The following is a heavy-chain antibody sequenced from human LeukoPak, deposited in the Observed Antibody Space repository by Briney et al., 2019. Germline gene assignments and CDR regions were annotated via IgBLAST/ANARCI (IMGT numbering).Heavy chain of an antibody. Sequence: ASVKVSCKASGGTFSSYAISWVRQAPGQWLEWMGWISTYNGNTNYAQKLQGRVTMTTDTSTSTAYMELRSLRSDDTAVYYCAEDAGRLWFGEPYYFDYWGQGTLVTVSS. D-gene: IGHD3-10*01. J-gene: IGHJ4*02. CDR1: GGTFSSYA. CDR2: ISTYNGNT. V-gene: IGHV1-18*01. CDR3: AEDAGRLWFGEPYYFDY.